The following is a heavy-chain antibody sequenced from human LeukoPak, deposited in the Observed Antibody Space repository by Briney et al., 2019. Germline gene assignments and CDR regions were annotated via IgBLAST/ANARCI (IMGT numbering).Heavy chain of an antibody. Sequence: ASVKVSCKASGYTFTGYYMHWVRQAPGQGLEWMGWINPNSGGTNYAQKFQGRVTMTRDTSISTAYMELSRLRSDDTAVYYCARDPMNCSGGSCYSAISYYYYYGMDVWGQGTTVTVSS. CDR1: GYTFTGYY. CDR3: ARDPMNCSGGSCYSAISYYYYYGMDV. D-gene: IGHD2-15*01. V-gene: IGHV1-2*02. CDR2: INPNSGGT. J-gene: IGHJ6*02.